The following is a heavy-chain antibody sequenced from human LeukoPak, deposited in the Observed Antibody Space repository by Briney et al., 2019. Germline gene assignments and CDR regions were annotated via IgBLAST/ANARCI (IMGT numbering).Heavy chain of an antibody. V-gene: IGHV4-39*01. Sequence: SETLSLTCSVSGGSISNSRYYWGWLRQPPGKGLEWIGSIYYSGATNSNPSLRSRPTISVDTSKNQFSLKLGSVTAADAAVYYCATLNTDGWHFDNWGQGTLVTVSS. CDR2: IYYSGAT. CDR1: GGSISNSRYY. D-gene: IGHD5-24*01. J-gene: IGHJ4*02. CDR3: ATLNTDGWHFDN.